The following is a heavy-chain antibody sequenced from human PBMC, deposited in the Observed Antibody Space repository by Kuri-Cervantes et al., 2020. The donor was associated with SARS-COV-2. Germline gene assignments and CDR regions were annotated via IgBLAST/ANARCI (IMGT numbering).Heavy chain of an antibody. J-gene: IGHJ3*02. CDR2: INPFDADT. Sequence: ASVKVSCKASGYRFTYYGLSWVRLAPGQGLEWLGWINPFDADTKYAQKFQGRVTMTRDTSTSTVYMELSSLRSEDTAVYYCATPRYSSTPTGAFDIWGQGTMVTVSS. CDR3: ATPRYSSTPTGAFDI. D-gene: IGHD6-13*01. V-gene: IGHV1-18*01. CDR1: GYRFTYYG.